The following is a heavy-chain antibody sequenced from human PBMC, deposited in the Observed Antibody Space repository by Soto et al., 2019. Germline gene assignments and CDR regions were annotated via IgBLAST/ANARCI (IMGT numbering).Heavy chain of an antibody. Sequence: SETLSLTCTVSGGSISSCDYYWSWIRQPPGKGLEWIGYIYYSGSTYYNPSLKSRVTISVDTSKNQFSLKLSSVTAADTAVYYCARSGIAARRAGYYFDYWGQGTLVTVSS. CDR2: IYYSGST. J-gene: IGHJ4*02. V-gene: IGHV4-30-4*01. CDR3: ARSGIAARRAGYYFDY. D-gene: IGHD6-6*01. CDR1: GGSISSCDYY.